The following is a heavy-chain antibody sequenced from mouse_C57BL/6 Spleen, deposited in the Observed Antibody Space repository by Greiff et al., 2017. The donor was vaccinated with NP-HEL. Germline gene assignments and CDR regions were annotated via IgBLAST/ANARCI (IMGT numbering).Heavy chain of an antibody. J-gene: IGHJ1*03. CDR1: GYAFSSSW. CDR2: IYPGDGDT. CDR3: AREGLHWYFDV. Sequence: QVQLKQSGPELVKPGASVKISCKASGYAFSSSWMNWVKQRPGKGLEWIGRIYPGDGDTNYNGKFKGKATLTADKSSSTAYMQLSSLTSEDSAVYFCAREGLHWYFDVWGTGTTVTFSS. V-gene: IGHV1-82*01.